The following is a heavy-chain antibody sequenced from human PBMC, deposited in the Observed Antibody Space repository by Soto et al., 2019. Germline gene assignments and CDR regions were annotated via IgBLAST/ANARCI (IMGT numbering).Heavy chain of an antibody. D-gene: IGHD6-19*01. Sequence: GGSLRLSCAASGFTFSSYGMHWVRQAPGKGLEWVAVISYDGSNKYYADSVKGRFTISRDNSKNTLYLQMNSLRAEDTAVYYCAKDVSSGWYLGTEGGLFYRGFNYWGQGTLVTVSS. V-gene: IGHV3-30*18. CDR2: ISYDGSNK. CDR3: AKDVSSGWYLGTEGGLFYRGFNY. CDR1: GFTFSSYG. J-gene: IGHJ4*02.